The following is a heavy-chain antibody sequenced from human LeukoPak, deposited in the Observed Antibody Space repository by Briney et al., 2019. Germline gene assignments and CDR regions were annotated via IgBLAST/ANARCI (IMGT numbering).Heavy chain of an antibody. J-gene: IGHJ6*02. D-gene: IGHD6-19*01. CDR1: GFTFSSYG. CDR3: AREGVGSSGWSYYYYGMDV. V-gene: IGHV3-33*01. CDR2: IWYDGSNK. Sequence: GRSLRLSCAASGFTFSSYGMHWVRQAPGKGLEWVAVIWYDGSNKYYADSVKGRFTISRDNSKNTLYLQMNSLRAEDTAVYYCAREGVGSSGWSYYYYGMDVWGQGTTVTVSS.